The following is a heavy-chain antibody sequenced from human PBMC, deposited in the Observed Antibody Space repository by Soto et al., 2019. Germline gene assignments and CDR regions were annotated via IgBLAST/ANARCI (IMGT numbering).Heavy chain of an antibody. V-gene: IGHV4-59*01. Sequence: SETLCLTCRVSVCSISCYDGSWIRQPPGKGLEWIGYIYYSGSTDSNPSLKSRVTISVDTSKNQFSLKLSSVTAADTAVYYCARDPAMGGHFDYWGQGTLVTVSS. J-gene: IGHJ4*02. CDR3: ARDPAMGGHFDY. CDR2: IYYSGST. D-gene: IGHD5-18*01. CDR1: VCSISCYD.